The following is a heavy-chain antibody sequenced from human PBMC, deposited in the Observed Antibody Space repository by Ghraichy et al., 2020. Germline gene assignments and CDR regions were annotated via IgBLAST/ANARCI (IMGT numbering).Heavy chain of an antibody. J-gene: IGHJ4*02. Sequence: GASLRLSCAASGFTFSSHWMHWVRQAPGKGLVWVSHIDNDGRNTNHVDSVKGRFSISRDNAKNTLYLQMNSLRAEDTAVYYCARSTGYGYDYWGQGSLVTVSS. CDR3: ARSTGYGYDY. V-gene: IGHV3-74*01. D-gene: IGHD5-18*01. CDR1: GFTFSSHW. CDR2: IDNDGRNT.